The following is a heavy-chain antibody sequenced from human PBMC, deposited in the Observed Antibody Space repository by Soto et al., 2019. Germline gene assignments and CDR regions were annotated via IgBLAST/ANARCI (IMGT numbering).Heavy chain of an antibody. Sequence: QVQLQESGPGLVKPSQTLSLTCTVSGGSISSGGYYWSWIRQHPGKGLEWIGYIYYSGSTYYNPSLKSRVTMSVDTSKNQFSLKLSSVTAADTAVYYCAREDYDILTGYPYYYGMDVWGQGTTVTVSS. D-gene: IGHD3-9*01. CDR2: IYYSGST. V-gene: IGHV4-31*03. CDR1: GGSISSGGYY. J-gene: IGHJ6*02. CDR3: AREDYDILTGYPYYYGMDV.